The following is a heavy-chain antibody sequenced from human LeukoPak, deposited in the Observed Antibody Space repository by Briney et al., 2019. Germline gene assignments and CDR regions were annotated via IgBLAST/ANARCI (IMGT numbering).Heavy chain of an antibody. Sequence: SETLSLTCAVYGGSFSGYYWSWIRQPPGKGLEWIGYIYYSGSTNYNPSLKSRVTISVDTSKNQFSLKLSSVTAADTAVYYCAISSDSSGYYYYGMDVWGQGTTVTVSS. CDR3: AISSDSSGYYYYGMDV. D-gene: IGHD3-22*01. CDR2: IYYSGST. J-gene: IGHJ6*02. V-gene: IGHV4-59*08. CDR1: GGSFSGYY.